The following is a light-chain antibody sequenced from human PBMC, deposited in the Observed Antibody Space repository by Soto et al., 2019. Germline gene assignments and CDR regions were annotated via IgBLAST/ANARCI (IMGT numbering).Light chain of an antibody. V-gene: IGKV3-20*01. CDR2: GAS. Sequence: EIVLTQSPGTLSLSPGERATLSCRASQSVSSNYLAWYQQKPGQAPRLLIYGASSRATGIPDRLSGSGSGTDFSFTISRLEPEDFAVYYCLQYGSSPWTFGQGTKVEIK. J-gene: IGKJ1*01. CDR1: QSVSSNY. CDR3: LQYGSSPWT.